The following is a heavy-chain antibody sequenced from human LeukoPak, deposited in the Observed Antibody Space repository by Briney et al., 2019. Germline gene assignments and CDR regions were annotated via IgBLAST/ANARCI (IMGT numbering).Heavy chain of an antibody. J-gene: IGHJ4*02. D-gene: IGHD1-26*01. V-gene: IGHV3-30*02. CDR3: AKGSRGNYDY. CDR2: IRYDGSNE. Sequence: PGGSLRLSCAASGFTFSTYGIHWVRQAPGKGLEWVAFIRYDGSNEHYADSVKGRFTISRDNSKSTLFLQMNSLRAEDTAVYYCAKGSRGNYDYWGQGTLVTVSS. CDR1: GFTFSTYG.